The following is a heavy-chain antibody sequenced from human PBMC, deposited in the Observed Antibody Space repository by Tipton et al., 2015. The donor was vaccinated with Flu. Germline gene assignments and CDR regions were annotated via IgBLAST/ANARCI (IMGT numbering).Heavy chain of an antibody. Sequence: AASGFTFSNAWMSWVRQAPGKGLEWVGRIKSKTDGGTTDYAAPVKGRFTISRDDSKNTLYLQMNSLKTEDTAVYYCTTAPFYGDYSTLYGMDVWGQGTTVTVSS. CDR1: GFTFSNAW. D-gene: IGHD4-17*01. V-gene: IGHV3-15*01. J-gene: IGHJ6*02. CDR2: IKSKTDGGTT. CDR3: TTAPFYGDYSTLYGMDV.